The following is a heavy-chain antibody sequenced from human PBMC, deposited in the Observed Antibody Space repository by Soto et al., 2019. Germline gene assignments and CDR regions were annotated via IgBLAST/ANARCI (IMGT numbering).Heavy chain of an antibody. Sequence: QVKLVESGVGVVQPGTSLRLSCTASGFSFSNSGIQWVRQTPGKGLEWVALISFDGDKYYVDSVKGRFTISRDNPTNTVYLQMNRLRPEETGVYYCARDYARGWCQFWGQGTLVTVSS. V-gene: IGHV3-30*03. CDR3: ARDYARGWCQF. CDR1: GFSFSNSG. J-gene: IGHJ4*02. CDR2: ISFDGDK. D-gene: IGHD2-8*02.